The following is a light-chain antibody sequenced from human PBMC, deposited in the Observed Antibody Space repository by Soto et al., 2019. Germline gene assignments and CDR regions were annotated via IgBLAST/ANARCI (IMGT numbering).Light chain of an antibody. V-gene: IGKV1-39*01. Sequence: DIQMTQSPSSLSASVGDRVTITCRPSQSISTFLNWYQQKPGKAPKLLIYSASTLHSGVPSRFSGSGSGTDFTPTISSLQPEDFATYYCQQSYSAPHTFGQGTELGI. CDR3: QQSYSAPHT. CDR1: QSISTF. CDR2: SAS. J-gene: IGKJ2*01.